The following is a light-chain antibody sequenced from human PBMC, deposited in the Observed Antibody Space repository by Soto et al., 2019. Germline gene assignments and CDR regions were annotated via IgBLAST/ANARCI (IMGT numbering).Light chain of an antibody. CDR2: GAS. Sequence: DLQMTQSPSSVSASVGDKVTITCRASQAISTWLAWYQLKPGKAPKLLIYGASSLQSGVPSRFSGSGSGTDFALTISSLTPEDFATYYCQQVNTFPLGFGGGTKVEIK. CDR3: QQVNTFPLG. J-gene: IGKJ4*01. V-gene: IGKV1-12*01. CDR1: QAISTW.